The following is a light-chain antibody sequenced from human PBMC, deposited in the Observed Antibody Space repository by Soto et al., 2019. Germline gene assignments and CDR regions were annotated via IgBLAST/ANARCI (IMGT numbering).Light chain of an antibody. Sequence: DIQMTQSPSTLSASVGDRVTITCRASQTINSWLAWYQQKPGKAPRLLIYDASSLESGVPSRFSGSGSGTEFTLTISILQPDDFATYYCQQYSSYRTFGQGTKVDI. V-gene: IGKV1-5*01. CDR3: QQYSSYRT. CDR1: QTINSW. CDR2: DAS. J-gene: IGKJ1*01.